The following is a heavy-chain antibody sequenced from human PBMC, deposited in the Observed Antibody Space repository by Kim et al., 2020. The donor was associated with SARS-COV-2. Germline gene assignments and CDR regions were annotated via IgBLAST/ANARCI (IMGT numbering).Heavy chain of an antibody. D-gene: IGHD3-3*01. V-gene: IGHV3-23*03. J-gene: IGHJ3*02. Sequence: ADPVKGRFTISRDKSQTTLYLQMDSLRAEDTAVYYCAKVGSWSGQDAFDIWGQGTMVTVSS. CDR3: AKVGSWSGQDAFDI.